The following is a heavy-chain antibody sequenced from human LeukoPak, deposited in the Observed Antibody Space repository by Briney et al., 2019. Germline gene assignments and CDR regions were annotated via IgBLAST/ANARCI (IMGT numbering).Heavy chain of an antibody. Sequence: ASVKVSCKASGYTFTSYGISWVRHAPGQGLEWMGWISAYNGNTNYAQKLQGRVTMTTDTSTSTAYMELRSLRADDTAVYYCARDGEYSSSLPWVYWGQGTLVTVSS. J-gene: IGHJ4*02. CDR1: GYTFTSYG. CDR3: ARDGEYSSSLPWVY. V-gene: IGHV1-18*01. D-gene: IGHD6-6*01. CDR2: ISAYNGNT.